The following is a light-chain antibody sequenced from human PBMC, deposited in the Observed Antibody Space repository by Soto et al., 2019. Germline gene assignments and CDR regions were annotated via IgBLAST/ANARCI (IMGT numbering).Light chain of an antibody. J-gene: IGLJ1*01. CDR2: GVN. CDR1: SSDVARYDS. Sequence: QSVLAQPASVSGSPGQSITISCTGTSSDVARYDSVSWYQQHPGKAPKLIIYGVNYRPSGVSDRFSGSKSGNTASLTISGLQAEDEADYYCCSYAGSNTLYVFGTGTKVTVL. CDR3: CSYAGSNTLYV. V-gene: IGLV2-14*01.